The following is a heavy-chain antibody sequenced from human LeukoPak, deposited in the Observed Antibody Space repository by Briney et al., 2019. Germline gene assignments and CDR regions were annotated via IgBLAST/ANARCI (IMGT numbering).Heavy chain of an antibody. D-gene: IGHD3-22*01. V-gene: IGHV3-74*01. CDR2: INSDGSST. Sequence: PGGSLRLSCAASGFTFSSYWMHWVRQAPGKGLVWVSRINSDGSSTSYADFVKGRFTISRDNAKNTLHLQMNSLRVEDTAVYYCARGDPSWGVVVISEAHYWGQGTLVTVSS. CDR3: ARGDPSWGVVVISEAHY. CDR1: GFTFSSYW. J-gene: IGHJ4*02.